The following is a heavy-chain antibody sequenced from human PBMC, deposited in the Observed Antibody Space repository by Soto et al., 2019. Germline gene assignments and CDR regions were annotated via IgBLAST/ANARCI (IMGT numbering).Heavy chain of an antibody. CDR2: IYNNGNT. Sequence: SETLSLTCTVSGGSIKSSSYYWGWIRQPPGKGLEWIGSIYNNGNTYYNPSLKSRVTISVDTSKNRFSLKLSSVTAADTAVYYCETDGGARPFDYWGQGTLVTVSS. J-gene: IGHJ4*02. D-gene: IGHD3-3*01. CDR3: ETDGGARPFDY. CDR1: GGSIKSSSYY. V-gene: IGHV4-39*02.